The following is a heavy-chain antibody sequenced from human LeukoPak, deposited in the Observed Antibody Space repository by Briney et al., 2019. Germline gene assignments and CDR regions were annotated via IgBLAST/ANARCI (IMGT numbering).Heavy chain of an antibody. D-gene: IGHD6-6*01. Sequence: GGSLRLFCAASGLLFSSYAMSWVRRAPGKGLEGGTAISGRGGTTFCADSVEGRFTISRDNSKNTLYVQRNSLISQDTGVYYCAILVAARQGTMDRWGQGTVVAISS. V-gene: IGHV3-23*01. CDR3: AILVAARQGTMDR. CDR2: ISGRGGTT. J-gene: IGHJ5*02. CDR1: GLLFSSYA.